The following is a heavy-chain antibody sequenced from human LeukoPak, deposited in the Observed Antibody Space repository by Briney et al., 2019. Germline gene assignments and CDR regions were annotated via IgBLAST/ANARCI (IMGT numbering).Heavy chain of an antibody. V-gene: IGHV1-18*01. CDR2: ISTYNGDT. CDR3: ATVVVAAPNSYYYMDV. Sequence: ASVKVSCKASGYTFTNYGISWVRQAPGQGLEWMGWISTYNGDTNFAQKLQGRVTMTTDTSTSTAYMELRSLTSDDTAVYYCATVVVAAPNSYYYMDVWGKGTTVTVSS. D-gene: IGHD2-15*01. CDR1: GYTFTNYG. J-gene: IGHJ6*03.